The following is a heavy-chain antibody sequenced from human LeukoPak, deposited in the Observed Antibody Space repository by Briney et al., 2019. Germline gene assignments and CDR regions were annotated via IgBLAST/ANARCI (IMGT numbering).Heavy chain of an antibody. CDR3: ARVTEYYGSGRRHNYYYYYMDV. Sequence: SETLSLTCTVSGGSISSYYWGWIRQPPGEGLEWIGYIYYSGSTNYNPSLKSRVTISVDTSKNHFSLKLRSVTAADTAVYYCARVTEYYGSGRRHNYYYYYMDVWGKGTTVTISS. CDR1: GGSISSYY. D-gene: IGHD3-10*01. J-gene: IGHJ6*03. CDR2: IYYSGST. V-gene: IGHV4-59*01.